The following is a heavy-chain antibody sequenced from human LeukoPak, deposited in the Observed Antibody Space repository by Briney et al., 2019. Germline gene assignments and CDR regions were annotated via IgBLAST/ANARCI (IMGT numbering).Heavy chain of an antibody. J-gene: IGHJ4*02. CDR1: GFTFSDYY. CDR2: ISSSGSTI. D-gene: IGHD6-13*01. V-gene: IGHV3-11*04. CDR3: AKAFGSSWSLFHY. Sequence: GGSLRLSCAASGFTFSDYYMSWIRQAPGKGLEWVSYISSSGSTIYYADSVKGRFTISRDNSKNTLYLQMNSLRAEDTATFYCAKAFGSSWSLFHYWGQGTLVTVSS.